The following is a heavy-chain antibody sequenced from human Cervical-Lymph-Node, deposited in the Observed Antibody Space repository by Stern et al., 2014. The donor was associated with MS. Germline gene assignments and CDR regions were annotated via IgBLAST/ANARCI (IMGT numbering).Heavy chain of an antibody. CDR3: ARGELKEGLVRGMDV. CDR2: ILPIFGTA. V-gene: IGHV1-69*01. D-gene: IGHD1-26*01. Sequence: QMQLVQSGAEVKKPGPSVKVSCKASGGTFSSYAISWVRQPPGQGLEWMGGILPIFGTANYAQKFQGRVTITADESTSTAYMELSSLRSEDTAVYYCARGELKEGLVRGMDVWGQGTPVTVSS. CDR1: GGTFSSYA. J-gene: IGHJ6*02.